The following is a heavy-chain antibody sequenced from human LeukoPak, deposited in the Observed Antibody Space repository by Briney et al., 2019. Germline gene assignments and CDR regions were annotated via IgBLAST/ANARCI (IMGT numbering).Heavy chain of an antibody. CDR2: MNPNSGNT. V-gene: IGHV1-8*01. CDR3: AKSRIVGANDAFDI. J-gene: IGHJ3*02. CDR1: GYTFTSYD. D-gene: IGHD1-26*01. Sequence: APVKVSCKASGYTFTSYDINWVRQATGQGLEWMGWMNPNSGNTGYAQKFQGRVTMTRNTSISTAYMELSSLRSEDTAVYYCAKSRIVGANDAFDIWGQGTMVTVSS.